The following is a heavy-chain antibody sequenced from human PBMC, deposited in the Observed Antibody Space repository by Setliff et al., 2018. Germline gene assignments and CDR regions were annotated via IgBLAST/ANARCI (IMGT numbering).Heavy chain of an antibody. CDR1: GGSISSSSYY. J-gene: IGHJ4*02. CDR2: IYYSGST. Sequence: PSETLSLTCTVSGGSISSSSYYWGWIRQPPRKGLEWIGSIYYSGSTYYNPSLKSRVTISVDTSKNQFSLKLSSVTAADTAVYYCARGPVMIVATGYFDYWGQGTLVTVSS. CDR3: ARGPVMIVATGYFDY. D-gene: IGHD3-22*01. V-gene: IGHV4-39*07.